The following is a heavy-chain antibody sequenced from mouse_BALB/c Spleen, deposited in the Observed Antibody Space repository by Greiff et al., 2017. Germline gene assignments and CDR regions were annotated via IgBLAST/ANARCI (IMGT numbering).Heavy chain of an antibody. CDR3: ARKSSGYDY. Sequence: VQGVESGAELVRPGTSVKVSCKASGYAFTNYLIEWVKQRPGQGLEWIGVINPGSGGTNYNEKFKGKATLTADKSSSTAYMQLSSLTSDDSAVYFCARKSSGYDYWGQGTTLTVSS. CDR2: INPGSGGT. V-gene: IGHV1-54*01. CDR1: GYAFTNYL. D-gene: IGHD3-1*01. J-gene: IGHJ2*01.